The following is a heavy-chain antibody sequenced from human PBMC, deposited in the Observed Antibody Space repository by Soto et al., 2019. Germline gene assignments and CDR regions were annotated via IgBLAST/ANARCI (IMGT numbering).Heavy chain of an antibody. V-gene: IGHV1-2*02. D-gene: IGHD3-22*01. CDR3: AGEIRYYYDSSGSYYGSY. Sequence: ASVKVSCKASGYTFTGYYMHWVRQAPGQGLEWMGWINPNSGGINYAQKFQGRVTMTRDTSISTAYMELRRLRSDDTAVYYCAGEIRYYYDSSGSYYGSYWGQGTLVTVS. CDR1: GYTFTGYY. J-gene: IGHJ4*02. CDR2: INPNSGGI.